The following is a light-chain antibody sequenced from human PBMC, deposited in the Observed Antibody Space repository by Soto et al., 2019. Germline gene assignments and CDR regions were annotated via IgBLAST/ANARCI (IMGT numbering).Light chain of an antibody. J-gene: IGLJ2*01. Sequence: QSVLTQPPSASGTPGQRVTISCSGSSSNIGSNYVYWYQQLPGTAPKLLIYRNNQRPSGVPDRFSGSKSGTSASLAINGLRSEDEADYYCAAWDDSLSAHVVFGGGTKLTVL. V-gene: IGLV1-47*01. CDR2: RNN. CDR3: AAWDDSLSAHVV. CDR1: SSNIGSNY.